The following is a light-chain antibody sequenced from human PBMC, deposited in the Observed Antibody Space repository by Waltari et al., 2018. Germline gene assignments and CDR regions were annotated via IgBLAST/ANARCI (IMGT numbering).Light chain of an antibody. CDR3: QQYNSYVLT. CDR1: QSISSW. J-gene: IGKJ4*01. Sequence: DIQMTQSPSTLSASVGDRVTITCRASQSISSWLPWYQQKPGKAPKLLIYKASTLESGVPSRFSGSGSGTEFTLTISSLQPDDFATYYCQQYNSYVLTFGGGTKVEVK. CDR2: KAS. V-gene: IGKV1-5*03.